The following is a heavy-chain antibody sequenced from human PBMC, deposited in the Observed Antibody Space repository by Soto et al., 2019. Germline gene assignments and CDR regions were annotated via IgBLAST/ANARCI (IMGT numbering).Heavy chain of an antibody. J-gene: IGHJ4*02. D-gene: IGHD7-27*01. V-gene: IGHV4-34*01. CDR3: ARGVAYAGVDY. Sequence: QVQLQQWGAGLLKPSETLSLTCAVYGGSFSAYYWSWIRQPPGKGLEWIGEIKHSGSTTYNPSLKRRVPISVDRSKNQFSLKLSSVTAADTALYYCARGVAYAGVDYWGQGTLVTVSS. CDR2: IKHSGST. CDR1: GGSFSAYY.